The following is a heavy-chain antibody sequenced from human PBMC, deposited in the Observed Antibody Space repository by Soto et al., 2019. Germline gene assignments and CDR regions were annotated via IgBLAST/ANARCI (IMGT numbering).Heavy chain of an antibody. J-gene: IGHJ6*02. V-gene: IGHV1-24*01. CDR2: FDPEDGET. D-gene: IGHD3-10*01. Sequence: ASVKVSCKVSGYTLTELSMHWVRQAPGKGLEWMGGFDPEDGETIYAQKFQGRVTMTEDTSTDTAYMELSSLRSEDTAVYYCARDHVTMVRGVTIYYYGMDVWGQGTTVTVAS. CDR1: GYTLTELS. CDR3: ARDHVTMVRGVTIYYYGMDV.